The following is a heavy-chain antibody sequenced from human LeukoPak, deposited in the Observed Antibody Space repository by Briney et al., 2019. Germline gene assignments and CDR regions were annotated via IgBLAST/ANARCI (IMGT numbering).Heavy chain of an antibody. V-gene: IGHV1-69*13. J-gene: IGHJ3*02. CDR3: ARGHVLRFLEWSTHEHAFDI. CDR1: GYTFTSYA. CDR2: IIPIFGTA. D-gene: IGHD3-3*01. Sequence: GASVKVSCKASGYTFTSYAMNWVRQAPGQGLEWMGWIIPIFGTANYAQKFQGRVTITADESTSTAYMELSSLRSEDTAVYYCARGHVLRFLEWSTHEHAFDIWGQGTMVTVSS.